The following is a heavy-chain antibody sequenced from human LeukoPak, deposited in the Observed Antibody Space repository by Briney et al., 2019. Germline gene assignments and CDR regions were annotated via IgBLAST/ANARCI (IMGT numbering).Heavy chain of an antibody. J-gene: IGHJ3*02. CDR2: VDWNGGST. CDR1: GFTCTTYS. D-gene: IGHD2-2*02. V-gene: IGHV3-20*04. Sequence: PGGSLRLSCAASGFTCTTYSMTWVRQAPGKGREWVSGVDWNGGSTGYADSVKGRFTISRDNAKNSLYLQINSLRAEDTALYYCARRDIVVVPAAIIGAFDIWGQGTMVTVSS. CDR3: ARRDIVVVPAAIIGAFDI.